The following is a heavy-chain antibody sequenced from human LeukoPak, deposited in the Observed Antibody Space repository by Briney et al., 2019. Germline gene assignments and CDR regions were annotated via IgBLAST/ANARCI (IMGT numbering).Heavy chain of an antibody. CDR1: GFTFSTYA. V-gene: IGHV3-23*01. CDR3: AKDQWVSSGWYLMFDY. D-gene: IGHD6-19*01. CDR2: ISGSGGST. J-gene: IGHJ4*02. Sequence: PGGSLRLSCAASGFTFSTYAMSWVRQAPGKGLEWVSAISGSGGSTSYADSVKGRFTISRDISRNTLYLQMNSLRAEGTAVYYCAKDQWVSSGWYLMFDYWGQGTLVTVSS.